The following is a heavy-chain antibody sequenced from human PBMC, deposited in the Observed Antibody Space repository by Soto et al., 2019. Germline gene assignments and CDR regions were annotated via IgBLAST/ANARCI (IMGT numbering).Heavy chain of an antibody. V-gene: IGHV3-30*03. CDR2: ISYDGSNQ. CDR1: GFTFNIYG. CDR3: XXXQASGQGSFDS. Sequence: VKLVESGGGVVQPGGSLRLSCAASGFTFNIYGMHWVRQAPDKGLEWVALISYDGSNQYYADSVKGRFTISRDNSKNTLFLQMNSLRADXXXXXXXXXXQASGQGSFDSWGQGT. J-gene: IGHJ4*02.